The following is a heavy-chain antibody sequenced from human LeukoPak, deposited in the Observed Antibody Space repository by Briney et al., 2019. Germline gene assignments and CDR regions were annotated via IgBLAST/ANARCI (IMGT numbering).Heavy chain of an antibody. V-gene: IGHV4-59*01. D-gene: IGHD3-10*01. CDR1: GGSISSYY. CDR3: ARGGYYGSGNDFRFDP. CDR2: IYYSGST. Sequence: SQTLSLNCTVSGGSISSYYWSWIRQPPGKGLEWIGYIYYSGSTNYKPSLKSRVTISVDTSKNQFSLKLNSVTAADTAVYYCARGGYYGSGNDFRFDPWGQGTLVTVSS. J-gene: IGHJ5*02.